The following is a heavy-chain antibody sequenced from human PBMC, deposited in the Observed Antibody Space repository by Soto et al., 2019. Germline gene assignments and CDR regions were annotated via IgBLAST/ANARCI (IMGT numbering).Heavy chain of an antibody. J-gene: IGHJ4*02. CDR2: ISSTTNYI. V-gene: IGHV3-21*06. CDR3: ARESEDLTSNFDY. CDR1: GFTYTRYS. Sequence: PGGSLRLSCAASGFTYTRYSMNWVRQAPGKGLEWVSSISSTTNYIYYGDSMKGRFTISRDNAKNSLYLEMNSLRAEDTAVYYCARESEDLTSNFDYWGQGTLVTVS.